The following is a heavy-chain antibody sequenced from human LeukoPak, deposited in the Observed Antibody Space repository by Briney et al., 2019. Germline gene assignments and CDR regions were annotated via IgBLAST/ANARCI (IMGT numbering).Heavy chain of an antibody. Sequence: GGSLRLSCAASGFSFSTYWMTWVRQAPGKGLEWVSAVSGSGGSTYYADSVKGRFTISRDNSKNTLYLQMDSLRAEETAVYYCAKGASNWNYFSWFDPWGQGTLVTVSS. CDR3: AKGASNWNYFSWFDP. CDR2: VSGSGGST. CDR1: GFSFSTYW. D-gene: IGHD1-7*01. V-gene: IGHV3-23*01. J-gene: IGHJ5*02.